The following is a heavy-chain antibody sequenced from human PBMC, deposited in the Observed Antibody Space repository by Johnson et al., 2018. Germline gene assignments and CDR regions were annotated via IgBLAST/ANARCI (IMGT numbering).Heavy chain of an antibody. CDR3: AREEKAVVVPAAIPRWGAFDI. CDR1: GGAFSSYA. J-gene: IGHJ3*02. V-gene: IGHV1-69*12. D-gene: IGHD2-2*01. CDR2: IIPIFGTA. Sequence: QVQLVQSGAEVKKPGSSVKVSCKASGGAFSSYAISWVRQAPGQGLEWMGGIIPIFGTANYAQKFQGRVRITADESTSPAYMELSRLRSEDTAVYYCAREEKAVVVPAAIPRWGAFDIWGQGTMVTVSS.